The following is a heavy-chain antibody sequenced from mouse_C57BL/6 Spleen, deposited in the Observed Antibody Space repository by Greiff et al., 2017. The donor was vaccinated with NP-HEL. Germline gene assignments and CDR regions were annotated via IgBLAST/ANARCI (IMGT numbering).Heavy chain of an antibody. D-gene: IGHD1-3*01. CDR1: GFTFSDYG. CDR2: ISSGSSTI. V-gene: IGHV5-17*01. Sequence: EVKLMESGGALVKPGGSLKLPCAASGFTFSDYGMHWVRQAPEKGLEWVAYISSGSSTIYYADTVTGRVTFSRDNATNTLFLQMTSLRSKDTDKYYCARGLTGHGWYFDVWGTGTTVTVSS. J-gene: IGHJ1*03. CDR3: ARGLTGHGWYFDV.